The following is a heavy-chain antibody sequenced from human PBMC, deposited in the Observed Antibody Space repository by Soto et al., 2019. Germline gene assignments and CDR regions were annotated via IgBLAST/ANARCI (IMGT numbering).Heavy chain of an antibody. CDR3: AKDSRAVGAIDY. J-gene: IGHJ4*02. CDR2: ISYDGSNK. Sequence: GGSLRLSCAASGFTFSSYGMHWVRQAPGKGLEWVAVISYDGSNKYYADSVKGRFTISRDNSKNTLYLQMNSLRAEDTAVYYWAKDSRAVGAIDYWGQGTLVTVSS. V-gene: IGHV3-30*18. CDR1: GFTFSSYG. D-gene: IGHD1-26*01.